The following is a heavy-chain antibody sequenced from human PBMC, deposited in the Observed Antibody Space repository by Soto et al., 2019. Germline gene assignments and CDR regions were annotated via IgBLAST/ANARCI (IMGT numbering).Heavy chain of an antibody. D-gene: IGHD2-8*01. CDR2: ITSRGDFT. J-gene: IGHJ2*01. V-gene: IGHV3-23*01. Sequence: EVQLLESGGGLVQAGGSLRLSCAASGLAINTYGMSWVRQAPGRGLEWVSGITSRGDFTYYGDSVRGRFSISRDESKNALYLQMRNLRAEDTAVYHCVSAKGISLYEWYFALWGRGTPVTVSS. CDR1: GLAINTYG. CDR3: VSAKGISLYEWYFAL.